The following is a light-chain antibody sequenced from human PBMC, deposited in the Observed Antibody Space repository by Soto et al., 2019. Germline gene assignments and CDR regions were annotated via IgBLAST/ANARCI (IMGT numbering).Light chain of an antibody. CDR3: QQYNSYS. Sequence: DIQVTQSPPSMAASVGDRVTISCRASQGIGNALGWYQQKPGKPPKVLIYGASNLQSGVPSRFSGSGSGTEFTLTISSLQPDDFATYYCQQYNSYSFGQGTKVDIK. J-gene: IGKJ1*01. CDR1: QGIGNA. V-gene: IGKV1-17*01. CDR2: GAS.